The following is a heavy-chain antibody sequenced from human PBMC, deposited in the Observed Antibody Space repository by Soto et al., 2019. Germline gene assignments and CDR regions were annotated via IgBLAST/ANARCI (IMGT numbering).Heavy chain of an antibody. CDR1: GDSVSSSSAA. V-gene: IGHV6-1*01. J-gene: IGHJ6*02. Sequence: SQTLSLTCAISGDSVSSSSAAWNWIRQSPSRGLEWLGRTYYRSKWYNDYAVSVKSRITINPDTSKNQFSLQLNSVTPEDTAVYYCARDSNYDFWSGYYHEGYYYGMDVWGQGTTVTVSS. CDR3: ARDSNYDFWSGYYHEGYYYGMDV. D-gene: IGHD3-3*01. CDR2: TYYRSKWYN.